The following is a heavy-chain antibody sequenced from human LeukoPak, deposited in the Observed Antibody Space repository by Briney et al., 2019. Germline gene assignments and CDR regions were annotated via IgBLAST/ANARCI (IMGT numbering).Heavy chain of an antibody. J-gene: IGHJ4*02. CDR3: ARLAITGSYTYDDY. D-gene: IGHD3-16*01. Sequence: TGGSLRLSCAASEFTFSSYAMSWVRQAPGKGLEWVSAIGGSGGTTYYADSVKGRFTISRDNSKNTLYLQISSLRAEDTAVYYCARLAITGSYTYDDYWGQGTLVTVSS. CDR2: IGGSGGTT. CDR1: EFTFSSYA. V-gene: IGHV3-23*01.